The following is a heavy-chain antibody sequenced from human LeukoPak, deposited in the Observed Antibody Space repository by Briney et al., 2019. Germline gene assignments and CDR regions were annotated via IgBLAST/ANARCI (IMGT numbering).Heavy chain of an antibody. J-gene: IGHJ4*02. CDR1: GFPFSSFA. CDR3: AKDSAGVAATDF. Sequence: GGSLRLSCAASGFPFSSFAMSWVRQAPGKGLEWVSSVNGPGGSTWYADSVKGRFTISRDSSKNTLFLQMNSLRAEDTAVYYCAKDSAGVAATDFWGQGTLVTVS. CDR2: VNGPGGST. V-gene: IGHV3-23*01. D-gene: IGHD6-19*01.